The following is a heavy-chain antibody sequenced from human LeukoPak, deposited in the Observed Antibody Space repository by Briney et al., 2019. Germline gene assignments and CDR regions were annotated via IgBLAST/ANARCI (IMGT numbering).Heavy chain of an antibody. Sequence: GGSLRLSCAASGFTVSSNYMSWVRQAPGKGLEWVANIKEDGSEKYYVDFVKGRFTISRDNANNSLYLQMNSLRAEDTAVYYCARDLTPLIQLWPRSLDYNYGMDVWGQGTTVTVSS. CDR2: IKEDGSEK. D-gene: IGHD5-24*01. CDR1: GFTVSSNY. V-gene: IGHV3-7*01. J-gene: IGHJ6*02. CDR3: ARDLTPLIQLWPRSLDYNYGMDV.